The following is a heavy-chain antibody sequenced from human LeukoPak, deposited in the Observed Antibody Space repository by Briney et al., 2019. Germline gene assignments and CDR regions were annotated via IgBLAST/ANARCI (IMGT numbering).Heavy chain of an antibody. Sequence: GGSLRLSCTASVFPLSSYSMNCIPHAPGKGLECISYISASGRAIYYVDVLNGRVTVSRDNARNSLFLHMDSPRVEDTAVYSCVRVKGSYFDYWGPGALVTVSS. CDR1: VFPLSSYS. CDR2: ISASGRAI. V-gene: IGHV3-48*01. J-gene: IGHJ4*02. CDR3: VRVKGSYFDY. D-gene: IGHD2-15*01.